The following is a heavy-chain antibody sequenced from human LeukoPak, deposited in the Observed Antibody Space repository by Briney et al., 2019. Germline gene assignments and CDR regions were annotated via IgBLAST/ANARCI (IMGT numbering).Heavy chain of an antibody. CDR1: GESFSGYY. D-gene: IGHD3-3*01. Sequence: SETLSLTCAVYGESFSGYYWSWIRQPPGKGLEWIGEINDSGSTNYNPSLKSRVTISVDTSKNQFSLKLSSVTAADTAVYYCARRVVIIRGWFDPWGQGTLVTVSS. CDR2: INDSGST. CDR3: ARRVVIIRGWFDP. V-gene: IGHV4-34*01. J-gene: IGHJ5*02.